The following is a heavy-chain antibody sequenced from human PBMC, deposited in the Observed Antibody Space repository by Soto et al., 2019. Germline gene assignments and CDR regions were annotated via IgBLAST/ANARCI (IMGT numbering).Heavy chain of an antibody. CDR3: AREFQHSSAFDI. V-gene: IGHV4-59*01. Sequence: SETLSLTCTISGGSISNYYWTWIRQPPGKGLEWIGYIYYTGRTNYNPSLKGRVTISLDTSKNQFSLNLTSVTAADTAFYFCAREFQHSSAFDIWGQGTLVTVSS. J-gene: IGHJ3*02. CDR2: IYYTGRT. D-gene: IGHD2-15*01. CDR1: GGSISNYY.